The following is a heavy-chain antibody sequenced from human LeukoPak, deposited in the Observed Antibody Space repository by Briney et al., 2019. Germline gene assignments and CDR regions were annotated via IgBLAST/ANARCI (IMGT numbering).Heavy chain of an antibody. CDR2: IYSGGST. CDR1: GFTVSSNY. Sequence: GGSLRLSCAASGFTVSSNYMSWVRQAPGKGLEWVSDIYSGGSTYYADSVKGRFTISRHNSKNTLYLQMNSLRAEDTAVYYCARMGGSSGYDILTGYYTYNWFDPWGQGTLVTVSS. V-gene: IGHV3-53*04. D-gene: IGHD3-9*01. J-gene: IGHJ5*02. CDR3: ARMGGSSGYDILTGYYTYNWFDP.